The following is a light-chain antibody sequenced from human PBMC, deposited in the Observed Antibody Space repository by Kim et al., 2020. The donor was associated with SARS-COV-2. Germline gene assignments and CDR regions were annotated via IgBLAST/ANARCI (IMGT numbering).Light chain of an antibody. CDR3: QQSYSALGGFT. V-gene: IGKV1-39*01. CDR2: AAS. CDR1: QSINKY. Sequence: VGDRVTVTCRSSQSINKYLNLYQQNPGQAPKLLIYAASNLQGGVPSRFTGSGSGTDFTLTINSLHPEDFATYYCQQSYSALGGFTFGGGTKVDIK. J-gene: IGKJ4*01.